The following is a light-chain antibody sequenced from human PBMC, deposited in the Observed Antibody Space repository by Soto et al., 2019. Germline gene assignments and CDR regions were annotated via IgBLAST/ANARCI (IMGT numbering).Light chain of an antibody. Sequence: QSVLTQPPSASESPGQSVTISCTGASSGVGGYTFVSWYQQFPGRAPKLILYEVSKRPSGVPDRFSGSNSGNTAYLTVSGLQPDDEAVYYCSSYADSGNLLLFGGGTKLTVL. CDR1: SSGVGGYTF. CDR2: EVS. CDR3: SSYADSGNLLL. V-gene: IGLV2-8*01. J-gene: IGLJ2*01.